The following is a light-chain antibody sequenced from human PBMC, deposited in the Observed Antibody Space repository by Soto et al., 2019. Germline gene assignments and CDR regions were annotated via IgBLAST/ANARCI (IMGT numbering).Light chain of an antibody. Sequence: DIQMTQSPSSVSASVGVRVTITCRASQVISSWLAWYQQKPGKAPKLLIYGASRLQSGVPSRFSGSGFGTDFTLTISSLQPEDFATYYCQQANSFPVTFGGGTKVEIK. CDR2: GAS. CDR1: QVISSW. CDR3: QQANSFPVT. J-gene: IGKJ4*01. V-gene: IGKV1-12*01.